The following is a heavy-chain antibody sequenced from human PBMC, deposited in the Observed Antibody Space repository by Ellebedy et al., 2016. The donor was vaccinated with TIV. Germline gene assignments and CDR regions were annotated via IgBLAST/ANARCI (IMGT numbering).Heavy chain of an antibody. CDR3: ARGVIATSHYDMDV. D-gene: IGHD6-13*01. CDR1: GYTFTSYY. Sequence: AASVKVSCKASGYTFTSYYMHWVRQAPGQGLEWMGMINPSGLSANYAQKFQGRVTMTRDTSTSTVYMELSSLRSQDTAVYYCARGVIATSHYDMDVWGQGTTVTVSS. J-gene: IGHJ6*02. V-gene: IGHV1-46*01. CDR2: INPSGLSA.